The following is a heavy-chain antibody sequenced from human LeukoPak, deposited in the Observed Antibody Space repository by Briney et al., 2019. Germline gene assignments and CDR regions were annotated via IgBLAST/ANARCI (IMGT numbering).Heavy chain of an antibody. CDR3: AGGNSMDV. D-gene: IGHD1/OR15-1a*01. J-gene: IGHJ6*04. CDR2: INKDGGGI. CDR1: GFPFSNSW. Sequence: GGSLRLSCAVSGFPFSNSWMYWVRQAPGKGLEGVANINKDGGGISYVDSVEGRFIIPRDNARNSLYLQMNSLRVEDTAVYFCAGGNSMDVWGKGTAVTVSS. V-gene: IGHV3-7*03.